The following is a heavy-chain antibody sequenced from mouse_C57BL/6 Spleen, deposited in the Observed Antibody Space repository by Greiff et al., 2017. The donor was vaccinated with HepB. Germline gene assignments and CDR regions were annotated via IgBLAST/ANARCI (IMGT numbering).Heavy chain of an antibody. CDR2: IDPSDSYT. CDR3: ARVLRRSLGYFDV. J-gene: IGHJ1*03. CDR1: GYTFTSYW. D-gene: IGHD1-1*01. V-gene: IGHV1-50*01. Sequence: QVQLKQPGAELVKPGASVKLSCKASGYTFTSYWMQWVKQRPGQGLEWIGEIDPSDSYTNYNQKFKGKATLTVDTSSSTAYMQLSSLTSEDSAVYYCARVLRRSLGYFDVWGTGTTVTVSS.